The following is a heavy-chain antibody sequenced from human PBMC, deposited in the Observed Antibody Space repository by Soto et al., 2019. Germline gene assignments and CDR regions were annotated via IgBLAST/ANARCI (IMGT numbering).Heavy chain of an antibody. V-gene: IGHV4-61*01. J-gene: IGHJ4*02. CDR3: ARDHHNYFDTSGYYPAFDF. Sequence: SETLSLTCTVSGGSVNTAPYHWSWIRQSPRNGLEWIGNIYYTGSTNYNPSFKSRVAISLDTSNNQFSLRLTSLTAADTAVYFCARDHHNYFDTSGYYPAFDFWGQGTLVTVSS. CDR1: GGSVNTAPYH. D-gene: IGHD3-22*01. CDR2: IYYTGST.